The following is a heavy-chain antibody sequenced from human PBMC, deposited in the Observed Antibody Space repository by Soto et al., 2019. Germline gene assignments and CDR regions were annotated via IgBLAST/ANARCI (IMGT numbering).Heavy chain of an antibody. D-gene: IGHD3-22*01. Sequence: TLSLTCAISGDSVSSNSAAWNWIRQSPSRGLEWLGRTYYRSKWYNDYAVSVKSRITINPDTSKNQFSLQLNSVTPEDTAVYYCARAADSVVVIDEGAFDIWGQGTMVTVSS. CDR3: ARAADSVVVIDEGAFDI. CDR1: GDSVSSNSAA. J-gene: IGHJ3*02. CDR2: TYYRSKWYN. V-gene: IGHV6-1*01.